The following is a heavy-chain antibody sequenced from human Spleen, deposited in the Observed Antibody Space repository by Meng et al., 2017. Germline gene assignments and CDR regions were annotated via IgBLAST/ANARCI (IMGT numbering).Heavy chain of an antibody. CDR3: ARGGGDFGVVMNDY. J-gene: IGHJ4*02. D-gene: IGHD3-3*01. Sequence: QVQLVQPGADVKKPRASVKASCKTSGYTFSSYVMHWVRQAPGQRLEWMGWINAGNGNTKYSQKFQGRVTITRDTSASTVDMELSSLRSEDTAVYYCARGGGDFGVVMNDYWGQGTLVTVSS. CDR1: GYTFSSYV. V-gene: IGHV1-3*01. CDR2: INAGNGNT.